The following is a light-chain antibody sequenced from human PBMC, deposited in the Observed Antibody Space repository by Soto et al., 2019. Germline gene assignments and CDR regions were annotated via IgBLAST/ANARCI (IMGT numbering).Light chain of an antibody. Sequence: QSALTQPPSASGSPGQSVTISCTGTSSDVGAYNYVSWYQQHPGKAPKLMIYEINKRPSGVPDRFSGSKSDNTASLTVSGLQAEDEADYYCSSYGRNNNLFFGGGTKVTV. V-gene: IGLV2-8*01. CDR1: SSDVGAYNY. CDR3: SSYGRNNNLF. CDR2: EIN. J-gene: IGLJ2*01.